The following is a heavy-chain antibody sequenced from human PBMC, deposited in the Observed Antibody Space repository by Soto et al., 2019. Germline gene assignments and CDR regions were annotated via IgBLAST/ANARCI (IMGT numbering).Heavy chain of an antibody. CDR2: MHHSGTI. CDR1: GASISKNKW. Sequence: QVQLQESGPGLVKHSGPLSRTCSVSGASISKNKWWSWVRQPPGKGLEGIGEMHHSGTIHYNAPPKSRAIFSVDKSRTQSALQLTSVTAADTALSFCARHDTMTLGYHFLDSWGPGTLVTVSS. V-gene: IGHV4-4*02. CDR3: ARHDTMTLGYHFLDS. J-gene: IGHJ5*02. D-gene: IGHD2-2*03.